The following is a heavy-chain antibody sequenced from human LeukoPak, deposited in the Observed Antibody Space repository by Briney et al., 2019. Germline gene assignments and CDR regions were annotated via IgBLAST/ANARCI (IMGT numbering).Heavy chain of an antibody. CDR3: ARGNYDSSGYYYASPFDP. D-gene: IGHD3-22*01. J-gene: IGHJ5*02. CDR2: IYYSGST. CDR1: GGPISSSSHY. Sequence: PSETLSLTCTVSGGPISSSSHYWGWIRQPPGKGLEWIGSIYYSGSTYYNPSLKSRVTISVDTSKNQFSLKLSSVTAADTAVYYCARGNYDSSGYYYASPFDPWGQGTLVTVSS. V-gene: IGHV4-39*07.